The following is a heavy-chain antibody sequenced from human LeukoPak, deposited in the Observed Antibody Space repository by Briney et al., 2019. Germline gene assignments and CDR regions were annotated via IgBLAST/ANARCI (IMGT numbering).Heavy chain of an antibody. CDR2: IYSDDST. CDR1: GFTVSRNY. V-gene: IGHV3-66*01. J-gene: IGHJ4*02. Sequence: GGSLRLSCAASGFTVSRNYMSWVRQAPGKGLEWVSVIYSDDSTYYADSVKGRFTISRDNSKSTLYLQMNSLRAEDTAVYYCARDGPGIAAATDYWGQGTLVTVSS. CDR3: ARDGPGIAAATDY. D-gene: IGHD6-13*01.